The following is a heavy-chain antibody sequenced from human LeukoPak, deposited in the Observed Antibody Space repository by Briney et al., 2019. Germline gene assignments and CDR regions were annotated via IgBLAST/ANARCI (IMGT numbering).Heavy chain of an antibody. D-gene: IGHD6-19*01. V-gene: IGHV4-34*01. CDR2: ISIAGEI. Sequence: SETLSLTCSVSGDSLGIYKWSWIRQPPGKGLEWIGEISIAGEINYNPSLRSRATISMDTTKNQFSLRLTSVIAADTALYYCVRQIGAGAFDLWGRDRVVTVSS. J-gene: IGHJ2*01. CDR1: GDSLGIYK. CDR3: VRQIGAGAFDL.